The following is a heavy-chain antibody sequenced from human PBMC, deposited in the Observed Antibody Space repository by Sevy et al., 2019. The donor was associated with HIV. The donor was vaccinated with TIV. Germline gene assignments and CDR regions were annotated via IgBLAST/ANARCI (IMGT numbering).Heavy chain of an antibody. Sequence: GGSLRLSCAASGFTFSSYRMTWVRQAPGKGLEWVSCISSTSAYINYADSVKGGCTISRDNAKHLRYLQMDSLRAEDTAVDYCARAVLEISTWRSDYWGQGTLVTVSS. D-gene: IGHD1-1*01. J-gene: IGHJ4*02. V-gene: IGHV3-21*01. CDR3: ARAVLEISTWRSDY. CDR1: GFTFSSYR. CDR2: ISSTSAYI.